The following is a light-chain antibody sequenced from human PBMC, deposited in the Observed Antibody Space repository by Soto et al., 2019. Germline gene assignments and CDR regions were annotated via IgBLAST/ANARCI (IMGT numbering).Light chain of an antibody. Sequence: DIQMTQSPSSLSASVGDRVTITCRASQSISAYLNWYQQKPGKAPNLLIYAASSVQSGIPSRFSGSGSGTDFTLTISSLQPEDFATYYCQQSYSTPYTFGQGTKLEMK. CDR3: QQSYSTPYT. CDR2: AAS. V-gene: IGKV1-39*01. J-gene: IGKJ2*01. CDR1: QSISAY.